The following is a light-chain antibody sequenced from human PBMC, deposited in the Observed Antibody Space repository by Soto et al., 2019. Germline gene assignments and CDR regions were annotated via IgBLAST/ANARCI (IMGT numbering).Light chain of an antibody. Sequence: DIQITQSPSCLSSSVGERVTITCRASQSISSYLNWYQQKPGTAPKLLIYHASTLESGVPSRFSGSGSGTEFTLTISSLQPDDFATYYCQQYNSYSFGQGTKVDIK. CDR3: QQYNSYS. CDR2: HAS. CDR1: QSISSY. V-gene: IGKV1-5*01. J-gene: IGKJ1*01.